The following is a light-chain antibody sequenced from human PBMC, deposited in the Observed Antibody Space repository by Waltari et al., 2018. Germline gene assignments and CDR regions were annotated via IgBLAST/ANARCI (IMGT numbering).Light chain of an antibody. CDR1: GSNNGAGFE. CDR2: GST. Sequence: QSVLTQAPSMSGAPGQRVTISCTGSGSNNGAGFEVHWSQQLPRAAPNLLIYGSTSRPLGVPDRFFGSTSGTSASLVIIGLQPEDEAVYYCQSYDTSLSVVFGGGTKLTVL. CDR3: QSYDTSLSVV. V-gene: IGLV1-40*01. J-gene: IGLJ3*02.